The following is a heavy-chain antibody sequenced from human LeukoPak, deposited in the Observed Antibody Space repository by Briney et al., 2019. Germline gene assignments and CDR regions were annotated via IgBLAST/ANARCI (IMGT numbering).Heavy chain of an antibody. J-gene: IGHJ4*02. D-gene: IGHD6-13*01. CDR2: INPNSGGT. CDR1: GYTFTGHY. CDR3: ARDRFQRLVQRGLSSFGY. Sequence: ASVKVSCKASGYTFTGHYMHWVRQAPGQGLEWMGRINPNSGGTNYAQKFQGRVTMTRDTSISTAYMELSRLRSDDTAVYYCARDRFQRLVQRGLSSFGYWGQGTLVTVSS. V-gene: IGHV1-2*06.